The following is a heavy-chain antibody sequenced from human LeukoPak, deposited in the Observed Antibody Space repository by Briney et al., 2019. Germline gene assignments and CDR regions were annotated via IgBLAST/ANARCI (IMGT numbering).Heavy chain of an antibody. CDR2: ISSSSSYI. Sequence: GGSLRLSCAASGFTFSSYEMNWVRQAPGKGLEWVSSISSSSSYIHYADSVKGRFTISRDNAKNSLYLQMNSLRAEDTAVYYCAELGITMIGGVWGKGTTVTISS. V-gene: IGHV3-21*01. D-gene: IGHD3-10*02. J-gene: IGHJ6*04. CDR3: AELGITMIGGV. CDR1: GFTFSSYE.